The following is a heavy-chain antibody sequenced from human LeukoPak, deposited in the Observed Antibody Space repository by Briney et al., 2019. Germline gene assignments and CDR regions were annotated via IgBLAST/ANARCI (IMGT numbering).Heavy chain of an antibody. D-gene: IGHD1-14*01. CDR3: ARTPPGPDYRC. J-gene: IGHJ4*02. Sequence: SETLSLTCTVSGGSISSYYWSWIRQPPGKGLKWIGYIYYSGSTNYNPSLKSRVTISVDTSKNQFSLKLSSVTAADTAVYYCARTPPGPDYRCWGQGILVTVSS. CDR2: IYYSGST. V-gene: IGHV4-59*01. CDR1: GGSISSYY.